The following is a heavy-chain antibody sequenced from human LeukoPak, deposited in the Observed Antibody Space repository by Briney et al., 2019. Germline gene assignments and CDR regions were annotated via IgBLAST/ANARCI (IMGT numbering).Heavy chain of an antibody. CDR3: ARVGRTYYYDSSGRDAFDI. Sequence: GGSLRLSCAASGFTFSSYSMNWVRQAPGKGLEWVSSISSSSSYIYYADSVKGRFTISRDNAKNSLYLQMNSLRAEDTAVYYCARVGRTYYYDSSGRDAFDIWGQGTMVTVSS. V-gene: IGHV3-21*04. J-gene: IGHJ3*02. CDR2: ISSSSSYI. CDR1: GFTFSSYS. D-gene: IGHD3-22*01.